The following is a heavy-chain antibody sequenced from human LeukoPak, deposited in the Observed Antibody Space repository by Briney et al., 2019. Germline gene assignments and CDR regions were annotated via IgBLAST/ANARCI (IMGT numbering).Heavy chain of an antibody. D-gene: IGHD2-15*01. Sequence: GESLKISCKGSGYSFTNYWIGWVRHMPGKGLDWMGNIYPGDSDTRYSPSFQGQATISADKSTSTAYLQWTSLKASDTAIYYCARRGICSGGSCYLGLDYWGQGTLVTVSS. CDR2: IYPGDSDT. CDR3: ARRGICSGGSCYLGLDY. V-gene: IGHV5-51*01. J-gene: IGHJ4*02. CDR1: GYSFTNYW.